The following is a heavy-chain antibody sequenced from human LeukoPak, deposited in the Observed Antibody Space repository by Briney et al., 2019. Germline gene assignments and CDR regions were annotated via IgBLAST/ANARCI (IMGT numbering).Heavy chain of an antibody. J-gene: IGHJ4*02. V-gene: IGHV4-34*01. D-gene: IGHD4-17*01. CDR2: INHSGST. CDR1: GGSFSGNY. CDR3: ARGSFDYGDYQVFDY. Sequence: SETLSLTCAVYGGSFSGNYWSWLRQPPGKGLEWIGEINHSGSTNYNPSLKSRVTISVDTSKNQFSLKLSSVTAADTAVYYCARGSFDYGDYQVFDYWGQGTLVTVSS.